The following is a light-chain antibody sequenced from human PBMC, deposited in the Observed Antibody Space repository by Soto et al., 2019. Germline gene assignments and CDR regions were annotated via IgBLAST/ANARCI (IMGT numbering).Light chain of an antibody. CDR3: CSYSGRSHLV. CDR1: SSDVRSYNL. V-gene: IGLV2-23*01. CDR2: EDS. Sequence: QSVLTQPASVSVSPGQSITISCTGSSSDVRSYNLVSWHQQYPGQAPKPLIYEDSKNHSWVSTRFSGSTSGGTAALTLSGLQAEDEADYYCCSYSGRSHLVFGGGTKLTVL. J-gene: IGLJ3*02.